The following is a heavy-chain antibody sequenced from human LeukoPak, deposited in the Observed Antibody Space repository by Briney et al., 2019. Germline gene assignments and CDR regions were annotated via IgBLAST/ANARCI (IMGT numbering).Heavy chain of an antibody. CDR2: MNPNSGNT. CDR3: ARSFVSGWSNWFDP. CDR1: GYTFTSYD. D-gene: IGHD6-19*01. V-gene: IGHV1-8*03. Sequence: ASVKVSCKASGYTFTSYDINWVRQATGQGLEWMGWMNPNSGNTGYAQKFQGRVTITRNTSISTAYMELRSLRSDDTAVYYCARSFVSGWSNWFDPWGQGTLVTVSS. J-gene: IGHJ5*02.